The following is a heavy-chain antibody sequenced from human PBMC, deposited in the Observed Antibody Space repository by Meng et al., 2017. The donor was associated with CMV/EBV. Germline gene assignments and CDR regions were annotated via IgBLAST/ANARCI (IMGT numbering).Heavy chain of an antibody. Sequence: GGSLKISCAASGFTFSSYGMHWVRQAPGKGLEWVAFIRYDGSNKYYADSVKGRFTISRDNSKNTLYLQMNSLRAEDTAVYYCANQYSSSWGGGYFDYWGQGTLVTVSS. CDR3: ANQYSSSWGGGYFDY. CDR1: GFTFSSYG. J-gene: IGHJ4*02. V-gene: IGHV3-30*02. D-gene: IGHD6-13*01. CDR2: IRYDGSNK.